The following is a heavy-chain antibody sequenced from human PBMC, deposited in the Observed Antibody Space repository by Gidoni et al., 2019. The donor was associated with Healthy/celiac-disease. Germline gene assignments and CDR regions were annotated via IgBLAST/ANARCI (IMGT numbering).Heavy chain of an antibody. CDR3: ARPPGMDV. J-gene: IGHJ6*02. CDR1: GGSISSSSYY. CDR2: LYSSGSH. Sequence: QLQLQESGPGLVKPSETLSLTCTVAGGSISSSSYYWGWIRQPPGKGLEWIGSLYSSGSHYYNPSLKSRVTISVDTSKNQFSLKLSSVTAADTAVYYCARPPGMDVWGQGTTVTVSS. V-gene: IGHV4-39*01.